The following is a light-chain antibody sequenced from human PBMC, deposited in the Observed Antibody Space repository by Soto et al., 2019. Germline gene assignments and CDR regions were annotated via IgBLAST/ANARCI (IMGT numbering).Light chain of an antibody. CDR3: HQYNTWSHLT. J-gene: IGKJ4*01. CDR2: GAS. V-gene: IGKV3-15*01. Sequence: EIVMTQSTATLSVSPGERVTLSCRASQIVSNNLALYQQKPGQAPRLLIYGASTRATGIPAGFSGSGSGTDFTLTISSLRSEDFAVYYCHQYNTWSHLTFGGGNKVETK. CDR1: QIVSNN.